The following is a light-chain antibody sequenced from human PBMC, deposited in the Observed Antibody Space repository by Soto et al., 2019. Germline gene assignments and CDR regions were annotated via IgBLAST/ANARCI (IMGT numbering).Light chain of an antibody. CDR3: QQTYRTPNT. CDR1: QRISNY. CDR2: AAS. J-gene: IGKJ4*01. Sequence: DIQMTQSPSSLSASVGDRVTITCRASQRISNYLIWYQQKPGKAPKFLIYAASSLQSGVPSRFSGSASGTDFTLTISSLQPEDFATYFCQQTYRTPNTFGGGTKVEIK. V-gene: IGKV1-39*01.